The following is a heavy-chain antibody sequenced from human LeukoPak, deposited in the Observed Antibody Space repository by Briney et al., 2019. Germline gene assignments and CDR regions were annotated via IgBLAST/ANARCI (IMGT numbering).Heavy chain of an antibody. D-gene: IGHD1-20*01. J-gene: IGHJ4*02. CDR3: AKDSRLLTYYFDY. Sequence: PGGSLRLSCAPSGFTFNNYGMHWVRRAPGRGLEGVEVIWYDGSNKHYADSVKRRFTISRDNSKNTLYLQMNSLRAEDTAVYYCAKDSRLLTYYFDYWGQGTLVTVSS. CDR1: GFTFNNYG. V-gene: IGHV3-33*06. CDR2: IWYDGSNK.